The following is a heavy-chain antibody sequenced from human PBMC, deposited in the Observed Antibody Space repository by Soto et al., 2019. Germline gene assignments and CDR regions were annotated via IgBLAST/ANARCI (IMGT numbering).Heavy chain of an antibody. CDR2: IWFDGSKK. CDR1: GFTFRSYG. CDR3: ARDRLVPYGYGMDV. D-gene: IGHD2-2*01. J-gene: IGHJ6*02. V-gene: IGHV3-33*01. Sequence: QMQLVESGGGVDQPGRSLRLSCAASGFTFRSYGIHWVRQAPGKGLEWVALIWFDGSKKYYVDSVKGRFAVSRGNSKNTLYLQMNSLRVEDTAVYYCARDRLVPYGYGMDVWGQGPTVTVSS.